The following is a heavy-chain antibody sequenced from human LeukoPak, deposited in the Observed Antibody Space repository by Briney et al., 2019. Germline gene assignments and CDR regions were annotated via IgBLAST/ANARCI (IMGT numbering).Heavy chain of an antibody. D-gene: IGHD3-16*01. CDR1: GFTFSSYG. CDR3: ARALGHYYDSQNQGGDY. V-gene: IGHV3-30*19. CDR2: IWYDGSNK. Sequence: GRSLRLSCAASGFTFSSYGMHWVRQAPGKGLEWVAVIWYDGSNKYYADSVKGRFTISRDNSKNTLYLQMNSLRAEDTAVYYCARALGHYYDSQNQGGDYWGQGTLVTVSS. J-gene: IGHJ4*02.